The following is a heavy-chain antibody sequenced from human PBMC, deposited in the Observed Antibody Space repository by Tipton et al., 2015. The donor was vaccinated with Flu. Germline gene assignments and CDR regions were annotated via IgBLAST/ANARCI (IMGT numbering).Heavy chain of an antibody. J-gene: IGHJ4*02. D-gene: IGHD5-18*01. CDR2: IYHSGST. CDR3: ARDNPLGQLRLRDYFDY. V-gene: IGHV4-38-2*02. CDR1: GYSISSGYY. Sequence: TLSLTCAVSGYSISSGYYWGWIRQPPGKGLEWIGSIYHSGSTYCNPSLKSQVTISVDTSKNQFSLKLSSVTAADMAVYYCARDNPLGQLRLRDYFDYWGQGTLVTVSS.